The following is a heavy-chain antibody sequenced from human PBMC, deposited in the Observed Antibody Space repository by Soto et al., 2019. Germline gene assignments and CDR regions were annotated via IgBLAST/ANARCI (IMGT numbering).Heavy chain of an antibody. V-gene: IGHV1-2*02. D-gene: IGHD1-1*01. CDR1: GYSFSDYY. J-gene: IGHJ4*02. CDR3: AKEPATAKPEGVDF. CDR2: INPNSGGT. Sequence: ASVKVSCKASGYSFSDYYIHWVRQAPGQGLEWMGWINPNSGGTKYAPKFQGGVTMTRDTSITTAYMELSRLRSGDTAVYYCAKEPATAKPEGVDFWGQGTLVTVSS.